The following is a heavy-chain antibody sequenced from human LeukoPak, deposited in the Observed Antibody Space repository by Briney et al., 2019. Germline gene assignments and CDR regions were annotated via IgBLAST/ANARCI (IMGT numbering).Heavy chain of an antibody. Sequence: GGSLRLSCAASGFTFSSYTMSWVRQAPGKGLEWVSGVSGSGGNIHYADSVKGRFTISRDNSKNTLYLQMNSLRAEDAAVYYCAASLPNIVVVPATKGPFGYWGQGALVTVSS. CDR2: VSGSGGNI. J-gene: IGHJ4*02. CDR3: AASLPNIVVVPATKGPFGY. CDR1: GFTFSSYT. D-gene: IGHD2-2*01. V-gene: IGHV3-23*01.